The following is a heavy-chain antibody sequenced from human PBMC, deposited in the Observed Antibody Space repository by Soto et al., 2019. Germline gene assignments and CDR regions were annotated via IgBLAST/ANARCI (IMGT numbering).Heavy chain of an antibody. V-gene: IGHV3-23*01. Sequence: GRGIRLSCVASGFTFSLFAMRWVRQAPGKGLEWVSTISDAGGNTYNADSVKGRFTISRDNSRNTLYLQMNSLRAEDTAIYYCAKQQKDYYGLDVWGQGTTVTV. CDR3: AKQQKDYYGLDV. CDR1: GFTFSLFA. J-gene: IGHJ6*02. CDR2: ISDAGGNT.